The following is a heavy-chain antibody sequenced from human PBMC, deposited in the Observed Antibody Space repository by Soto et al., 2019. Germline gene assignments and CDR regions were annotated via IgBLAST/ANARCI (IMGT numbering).Heavy chain of an antibody. CDR3: GRGRGYSNAWGSYYSGMDV. J-gene: IGHJ6*02. CDR1: GGSFSNYY. D-gene: IGHD6-19*01. V-gene: IGHV4-34*01. CDR2: INHNGSA. Sequence: PSETLSLTCAIYGGSFSNYYCNFSRHPPFKWLEWMGKINHNGSANYSPSLKSRLTISVDTSKNQFSLKLISVTAADTAVYFCGRGRGYSNAWGSYYSGMDVWGQGTTVTVSS.